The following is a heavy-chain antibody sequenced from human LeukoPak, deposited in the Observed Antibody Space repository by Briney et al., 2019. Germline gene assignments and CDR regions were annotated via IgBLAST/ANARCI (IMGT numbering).Heavy chain of an antibody. Sequence: GGSLRLSCAASGFTVSSNYMSWVRQAPGKGLEWVSVIYSGGSTYYADSVKGRFTISRDNSKNTLYLQMNGLRADDTAVYYCVLRGLVATIEYWGQGTLVTVSS. CDR3: VLRGLVATIEY. V-gene: IGHV3-53*01. D-gene: IGHD5-12*01. J-gene: IGHJ4*02. CDR1: GFTVSSNY. CDR2: IYSGGST.